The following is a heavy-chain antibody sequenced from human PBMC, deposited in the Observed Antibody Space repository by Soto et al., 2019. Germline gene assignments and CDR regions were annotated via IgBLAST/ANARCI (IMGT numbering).Heavy chain of an antibody. CDR3: ASDHYYDSNRWETSDY. CDR2: ISYDGSNK. Sequence: GGSLRLSCAASGFTFSSYAMHWVRQAPGKGLEWVAVISYDGSNKYYADSVKGRFTISRDNSKNTLYLQMNGLRAEDTAVYYCASDHYYDSNRWETSDYWGQGTLVTVSS. CDR1: GFTFSSYA. J-gene: IGHJ4*02. D-gene: IGHD3-22*01. V-gene: IGHV3-30-3*01.